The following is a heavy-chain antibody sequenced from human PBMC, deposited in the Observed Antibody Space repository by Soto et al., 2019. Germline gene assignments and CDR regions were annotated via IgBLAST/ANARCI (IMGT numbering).Heavy chain of an antibody. J-gene: IGHJ3*02. CDR1: GDSVSSYY. D-gene: IGHD3-9*01. V-gene: IGHV4-59*02. CDR2: IYKSGRT. Sequence: LSFTCTVSGDSVSSYYWSWIRQPPEKGLEWIGYIYKSGRTNYIPSLKGRVTISVDTSKNQFSLNLNSVTAADTAVYYCSRLRGHYYDALTGYFDASDIWGQGTLGTDS. CDR3: SRLRGHYYDALTGYFDASDI.